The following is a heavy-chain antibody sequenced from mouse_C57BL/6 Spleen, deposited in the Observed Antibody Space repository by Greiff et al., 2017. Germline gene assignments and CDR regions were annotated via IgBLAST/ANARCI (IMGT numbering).Heavy chain of an antibody. CDR2: IDPEDGET. CDR3: ARITTVVGYFDV. D-gene: IGHD1-1*01. CDR1: GFNITDYY. J-gene: IGHJ1*03. Sequence: EVQLQQSGAELVKPGASVKLSCTASGFNITDYYMHWVKQRTEQGLEWIGRIDPEDGETKYAPKFKGKATLTADTSSNTAYLQLSSLTSEDTAVXYYARITTVVGYFDVWGTGTTVTVSS. V-gene: IGHV14-2*01.